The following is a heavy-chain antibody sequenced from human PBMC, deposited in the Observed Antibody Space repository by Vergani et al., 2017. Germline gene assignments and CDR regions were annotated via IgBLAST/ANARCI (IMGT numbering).Heavy chain of an antibody. CDR2: ISPKTGDT. Sequence: QVQVVQSGAEVKKPGGSVKVSCQASESTFTDYNIHWVRQAPGQGLEWMGWISPKTGDTDYLQKFQDRVTMTRDASIRTVYLRLTRLTSDDTAIYYCAQSWNFGRRDWFDPWGQGTLVTVSS. D-gene: IGHD1-7*01. CDR3: AQSWNFGRRDWFDP. V-gene: IGHV1-2*02. J-gene: IGHJ5*02. CDR1: ESTFTDYN.